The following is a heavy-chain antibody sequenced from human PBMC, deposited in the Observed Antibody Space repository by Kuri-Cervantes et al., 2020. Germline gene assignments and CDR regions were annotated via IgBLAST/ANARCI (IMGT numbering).Heavy chain of an antibody. CDR3: ARVGFRSDVDAFDI. V-gene: IGHV3-23*01. CDR1: GFTVSSNY. CDR2: ISGSGGST. D-gene: IGHD3-3*01. Sequence: GASLKISCAAAGFTVSSNYMSCVRQGPVKGLEWVSAISGSGGSTYYADSVKGRFTISRDNSKNTLDLQMYSLRAEDTAVYYCARVGFRSDVDAFDIWGQGTMVTVSS. J-gene: IGHJ3*02.